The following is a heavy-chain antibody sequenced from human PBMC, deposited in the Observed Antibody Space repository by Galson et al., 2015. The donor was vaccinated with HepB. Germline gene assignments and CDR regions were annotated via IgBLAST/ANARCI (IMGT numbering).Heavy chain of an antibody. CDR3: AKDSIWFGSDAFHI. CDR2: IIPVSNAP. Sequence: MGRIIPVSNAPVYAQKFQGRITITADEPTTTTYLEMSSLRSEDTAVYYCAKDSIWFGSDAFHIWGQGTMVSVSS. D-gene: IGHD3-10*01. V-gene: IGHV1-69*01. J-gene: IGHJ3*02.